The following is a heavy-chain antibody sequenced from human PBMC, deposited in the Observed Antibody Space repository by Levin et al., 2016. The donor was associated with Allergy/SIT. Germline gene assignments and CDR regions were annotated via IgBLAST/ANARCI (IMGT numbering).Heavy chain of an antibody. J-gene: IGHJ4*02. Sequence: SVKVSCKASGGTFGSYAVSWVRQAPGQGLEWLGGIIPIYGTGNYAQRFHGRVTITADESTSTVYMELKFLRSEDTAVYYCAKDLRGANSYGYLDSWGQGTLVTVSS. CDR3: AKDLRGANSYGYLDS. V-gene: IGHV1-69*13. CDR1: GGTFGSYA. D-gene: IGHD3-10*01. CDR2: IIPIYGTG.